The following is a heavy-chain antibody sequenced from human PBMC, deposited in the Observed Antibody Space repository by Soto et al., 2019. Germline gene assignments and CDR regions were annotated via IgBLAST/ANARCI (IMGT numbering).Heavy chain of an antibody. V-gene: IGHV3-73*01. Sequence: GGSLRLSCAGSVFPFSGSIIHWVRQAPGKGLEWVGRIRSKANNYATAFAASVQGRVTISREDSKNTAFLQMNSLKIEDTAVYFCARNLGAKYGMDVWGQGTTVTVSS. CDR3: ARNLGAKYGMDV. CDR1: VFPFSGSI. D-gene: IGHD1-26*01. CDR2: IRSKANNYAT. J-gene: IGHJ6*02.